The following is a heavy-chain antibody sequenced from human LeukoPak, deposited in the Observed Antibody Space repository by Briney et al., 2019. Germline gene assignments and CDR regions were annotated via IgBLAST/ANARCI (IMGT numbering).Heavy chain of an antibody. Sequence: GRSLRLSCAASGFTFDDYAMHWVRQAPGKGLEWVSGISWNSGSTGYADSVKGRFTISRDNAKNSLFLQMNSLRAEDTALYYCARRLYYYDSRGYQYYFDYWGQGTLVTVSS. V-gene: IGHV3-9*01. CDR3: ARRLYYYDSRGYQYYFDY. CDR1: GFTFDDYA. D-gene: IGHD3-22*01. J-gene: IGHJ4*02. CDR2: ISWNSGST.